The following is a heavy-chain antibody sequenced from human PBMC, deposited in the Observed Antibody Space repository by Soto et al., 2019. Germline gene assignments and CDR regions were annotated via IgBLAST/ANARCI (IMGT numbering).Heavy chain of an antibody. CDR2: ISGSGDST. Sequence: EVQLLESGGGLVQPGGSLRLSCAASGFTFSSYAMRWVRQAPVKGLEWVSAISGSGDSTYYAYSVKGRFTISRDNSKNTLYLQMNRLRAEDPAVYDCARRGSGSYSDYWGQGTLVTVSS. J-gene: IGHJ4*02. D-gene: IGHD1-26*01. CDR3: ARRGSGSYSDY. CDR1: GFTFSSYA. V-gene: IGHV3-23*01.